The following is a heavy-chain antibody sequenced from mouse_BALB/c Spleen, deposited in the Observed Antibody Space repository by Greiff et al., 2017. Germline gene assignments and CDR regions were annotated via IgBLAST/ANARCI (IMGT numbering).Heavy chain of an antibody. V-gene: IGHV1-15*01. Sequence: QVQLKQSGAELVRPGASVTLSCKASGYTFTDYEMHWVKQTPVHGLEWIGAIDPETGGTAYNQKFKGKATLTADKSSSTAYMELRSLTSEDSAVYYCTRYGYGADWGQGTLVTVSA. D-gene: IGHD1-2*01. CDR2: IDPETGGT. CDR1: GYTFTDYE. CDR3: TRYGYGAD. J-gene: IGHJ3*01.